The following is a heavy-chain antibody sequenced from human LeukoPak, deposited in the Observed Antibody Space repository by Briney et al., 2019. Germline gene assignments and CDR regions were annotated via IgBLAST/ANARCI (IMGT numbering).Heavy chain of an antibody. CDR2: IYYSGST. CDR1: GGSISSSSYY. CDR3: ARLLRGRFERYYYDSSGYYQFDY. V-gene: IGHV4-39*01. Sequence: SETLSLTCTVSGGSISSSSYYWGWIRQPPGTGLEWIGSIYYSGSTYYNPSLKSRVTISVDTSKNQFSLKLSSVTAADTAVYYCARLLRGRFERYYYDSSGYYQFDYWGQGTLVTASS. D-gene: IGHD3-22*01. J-gene: IGHJ4*02.